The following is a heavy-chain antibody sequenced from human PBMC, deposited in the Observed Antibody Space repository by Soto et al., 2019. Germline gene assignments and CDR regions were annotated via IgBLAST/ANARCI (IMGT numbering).Heavy chain of an antibody. V-gene: IGHV3-30*18. CDR1: GFTFNNYG. CDR2: ISNDGAYQ. D-gene: IGHD3-10*01. CDR3: AKEGIELWSAFDY. Sequence: QVQLVESGGGVVQPGRSLRLSCTASGFTFNNYGIHWVRQAQGKGLEWVAVISNDGAYQYYADSVKDRFTIYKDNSRNTVYMPMTSLRPEDTAMYYCAKEGIELWSAFDYWGQGTLVTVSS. J-gene: IGHJ4*02.